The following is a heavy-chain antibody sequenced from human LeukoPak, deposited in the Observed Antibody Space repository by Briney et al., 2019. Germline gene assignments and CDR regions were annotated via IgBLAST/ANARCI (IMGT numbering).Heavy chain of an antibody. D-gene: IGHD2-21*02. CDR1: GFSFGSYS. CDR2: ISGSASST. Sequence: PGGSLRLSCAASGFSFGSYSMNWVRQAPGEGLQWVSAISGSASSTYYADSVKGRFTISRDNSKNTLYLQMNSLRAEDTAVYYCAKVEPFCGGDCYSGFNYWGQGTLVTVSS. J-gene: IGHJ4*02. CDR3: AKVEPFCGGDCYSGFNY. V-gene: IGHV3-23*01.